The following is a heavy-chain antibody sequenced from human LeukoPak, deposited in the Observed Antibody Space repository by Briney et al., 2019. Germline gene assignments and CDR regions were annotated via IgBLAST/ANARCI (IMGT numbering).Heavy chain of an antibody. CDR1: GGSFRGYY. CDR3: ARGYDSGGYYAYFDY. J-gene: IGHJ4*02. CDR2: VIHSGAT. D-gene: IGHD3-22*01. V-gene: IGHV4-34*12. Sequence: SETLSLTCTVYGGSFRGYYWTWIRQSPGKGLQWIGEVIHSGATNYNPSLTSRLIISVDPSRNQFSLKLSSVTAADTAVYYCARGYDSGGYYAYFDYWGQGALVTVSS.